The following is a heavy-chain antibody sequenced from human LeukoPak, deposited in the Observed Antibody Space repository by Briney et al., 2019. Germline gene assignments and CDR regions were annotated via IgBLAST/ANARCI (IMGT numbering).Heavy chain of an antibody. J-gene: IGHJ6*03. CDR1: GFTFSSYG. V-gene: IGHV3-30*02. CDR3: ASTLCSGDNCYFDYYYYMDV. Sequence: GSLRLSCAASGFTFSSYGMHWVRQAPGKGLEWVAFIRYDGSNKYYADSVKGRFTISRDNAKNSLYLQMNSLRAEDTAVYYCASTLCSGDNCYFDYYYYMDVWGKGTTVTISS. CDR2: IRYDGSNK. D-gene: IGHD2-15*01.